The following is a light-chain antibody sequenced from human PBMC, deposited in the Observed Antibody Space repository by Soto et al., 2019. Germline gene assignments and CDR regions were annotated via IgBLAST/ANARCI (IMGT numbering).Light chain of an antibody. CDR3: QHYNTYPYT. V-gene: IGKV1-5*03. CDR1: QSISTW. J-gene: IGKJ2*01. CDR2: YAS. Sequence: DIQMTQSPSTLSASVGDRVTITCRASQSISTWLAWYQQRPGKAPKLLIYYASSLETGVPSRFSGSGSGTEFTLTITSLQPDDFATYYCQHYNTYPYTFGQGTKLGIK.